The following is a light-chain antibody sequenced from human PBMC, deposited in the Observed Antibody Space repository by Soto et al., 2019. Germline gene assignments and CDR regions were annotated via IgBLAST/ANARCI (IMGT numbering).Light chain of an antibody. V-gene: IGKV3-20*01. J-gene: IGKJ2*01. CDR3: QQYGGSPYT. CDR2: GAS. Sequence: EIVLTQSRGTLSLSPGEGATLSCRSSQYIASSYLAWYQQRRGQAPRLLIYGASSRATGIPDRFSGRGSGTDFTLTISRLDPEDFAVYYCQQYGGSPYTFGLGTKVDIK. CDR1: QYIASSY.